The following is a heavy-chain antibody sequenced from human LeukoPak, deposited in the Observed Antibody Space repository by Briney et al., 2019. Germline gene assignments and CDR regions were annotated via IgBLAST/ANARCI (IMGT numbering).Heavy chain of an antibody. J-gene: IGHJ4*02. CDR3: ATEGYYDSSGYYNDY. CDR2: FDPEKGET. D-gene: IGHD3-22*01. Sequence: VSVKVSCKVSGYTLTQLSMHWVRQAPGKAFEWMGRFDPEKGETIYAQKFQGRVTMTEDTSTDTAYMELSSLRSEDTAVYYCATEGYYDSSGYYNDYWGQGTLVTVSS. V-gene: IGHV1-24*01. CDR1: GYTLTQLS.